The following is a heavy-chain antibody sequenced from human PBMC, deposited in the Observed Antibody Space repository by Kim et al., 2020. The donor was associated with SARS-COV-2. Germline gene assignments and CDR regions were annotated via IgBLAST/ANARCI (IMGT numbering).Heavy chain of an antibody. Sequence: ASVKVSCKASGYTFNTYAIHWVRQAPGQRLEWMGWINAGNGNTKFSQKFQGRVTITRDTSPSTAYMELSSLRSEDTAVYYCAGGAVTTYSDAFDIWGQGTMVTVSS. CDR2: INAGNGNT. J-gene: IGHJ3*02. V-gene: IGHV1-3*01. D-gene: IGHD4-17*01. CDR1: GYTFNTYA. CDR3: AGGAVTTYSDAFDI.